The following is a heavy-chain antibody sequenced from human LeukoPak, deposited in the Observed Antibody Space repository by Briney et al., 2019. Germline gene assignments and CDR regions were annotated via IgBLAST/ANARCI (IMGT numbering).Heavy chain of an antibody. V-gene: IGHV4-59*12. Sequence: SETLSLTCTVSGVSIRSYYWGWIRQSPGKGLEWIGFIYYSGTTNYNPSLKSRVTMSVDRSKSQFSLRLSSVTAADTALYYCARVLGFCSGGRCYDTSFTWFDPWGQGTLVTVSS. CDR1: GVSIRSYY. J-gene: IGHJ5*02. CDR3: ARVLGFCSGGRCYDTSFTWFDP. CDR2: IYYSGTT. D-gene: IGHD2-15*01.